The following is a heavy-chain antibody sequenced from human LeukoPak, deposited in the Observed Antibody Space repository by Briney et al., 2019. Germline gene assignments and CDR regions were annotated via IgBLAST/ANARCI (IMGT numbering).Heavy chain of an antibody. D-gene: IGHD3-22*01. Sequence: ASVKVSCKVSGYTLTELSMHWVRQAPGKGLEWMGGFDPEDGETIYAQKFQGRVTMTEDTSTDTAYMELSSLRSEDTAVYYCATAPPGYYDSCAIKAYWGQGTLVTVSS. CDR2: FDPEDGET. CDR3: ATAPPGYYDSCAIKAY. J-gene: IGHJ4*02. CDR1: GYTLTELS. V-gene: IGHV1-24*01.